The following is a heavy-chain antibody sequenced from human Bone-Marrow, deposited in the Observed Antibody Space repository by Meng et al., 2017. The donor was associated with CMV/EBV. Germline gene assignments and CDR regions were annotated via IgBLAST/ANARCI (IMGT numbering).Heavy chain of an antibody. CDR3: ARKLGGSYYTIWFDP. D-gene: IGHD1-26*01. CDR2: IYSGGST. J-gene: IGHJ5*02. CDR1: GFTVSSNY. V-gene: IGHV3-53*01. Sequence: GESLKISCAASGFTVSSNYMSWVRQAPGKGLEWVSVIYSGGSTYYADSVKGRFTISRDNAKNSLYLQMNSLRAEDTALYHYARKLGGSYYTIWFDPWGQGTLVTVSS.